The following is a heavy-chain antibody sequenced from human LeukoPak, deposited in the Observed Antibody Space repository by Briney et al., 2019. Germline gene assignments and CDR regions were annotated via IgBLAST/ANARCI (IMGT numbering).Heavy chain of an antibody. CDR3: ARRMGGELVAFDI. J-gene: IGHJ3*02. V-gene: IGHV3-48*02. Sequence: GGSLRLSCAASGFTFSSYSMNWVRQAPGKGLEWVSYISSSSTTIYFADSVKGRYTISRDNAKNSLYLQMNSLRDEDTAVYYCARRMGGELVAFDIWGQGTMVTVSS. D-gene: IGHD1-7*01. CDR2: ISSSSTTI. CDR1: GFTFSSYS.